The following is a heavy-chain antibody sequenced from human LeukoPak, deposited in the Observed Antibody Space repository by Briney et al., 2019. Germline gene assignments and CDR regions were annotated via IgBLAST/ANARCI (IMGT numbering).Heavy chain of an antibody. CDR1: GYSFTSYW. J-gene: IGHJ4*02. CDR3: ARHYYDSSGYSYFDY. D-gene: IGHD3-22*01. V-gene: IGHV5-10-1*01. CDR2: IDPGDSYT. Sequence: GESLKISRQGSGYSFTSYWITWVRQMPGKGLEWMGRIDPGDSYTNYSPSFQGHVTISADKSISTAYLQWSSLKASDTALYYCARHYYDSSGYSYFDYWGQGTLVTVSS.